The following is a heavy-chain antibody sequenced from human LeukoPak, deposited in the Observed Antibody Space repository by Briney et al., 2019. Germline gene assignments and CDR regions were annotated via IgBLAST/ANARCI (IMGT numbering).Heavy chain of an antibody. J-gene: IGHJ4*02. CDR1: GTTFTDSG. CDR3: AKDLYYYGSSGYYGEY. CDR2: ISAYNGNT. D-gene: IGHD3-22*01. V-gene: IGHV1-18*01. Sequence: ASVKVSCKASGTTFTDSGINWVRQAPGQGLEWMGWISAYNGNTHYAQNLQGRVTMTTDKSTSTAYMELRSLRSDDTAVYYCAKDLYYYGSSGYYGEYWGQGTLVTVSS.